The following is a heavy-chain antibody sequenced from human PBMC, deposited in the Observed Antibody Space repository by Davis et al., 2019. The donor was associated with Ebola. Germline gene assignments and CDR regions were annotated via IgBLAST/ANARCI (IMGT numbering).Heavy chain of an antibody. D-gene: IGHD1-1*01. V-gene: IGHV3-30*04. Sequence: GGSLRLSCAASGFTFRRHAMHWVRQAPGKGLEWVEIISYDGSNKYYADSVKGRFTISRDNSKNTLYLQMNSLGAEDTAVYYCARATVLDYWGQGTRVTVSS. CDR2: ISYDGSNK. CDR1: GFTFRRHA. CDR3: ARATVLDY. J-gene: IGHJ4*02.